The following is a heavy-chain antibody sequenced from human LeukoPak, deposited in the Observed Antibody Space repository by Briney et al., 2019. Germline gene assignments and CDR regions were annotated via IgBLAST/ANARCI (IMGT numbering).Heavy chain of an antibody. V-gene: IGHV1-8*01. D-gene: IGHD2-15*01. CDR2: MNPNSGNT. Sequence: ASVKVSFKASGYTFTSYDINWVRQATGQGLEWMGWMNPNSGNTGYTQKFQGRVTMTRNTSISTAYMELSSLRSEDTAVYYCARGKYCSGGSCYSRGNWFDPWGQGTLVTVSS. CDR3: ARGKYCSGGSCYSRGNWFDP. J-gene: IGHJ5*02. CDR1: GYTFTSYD.